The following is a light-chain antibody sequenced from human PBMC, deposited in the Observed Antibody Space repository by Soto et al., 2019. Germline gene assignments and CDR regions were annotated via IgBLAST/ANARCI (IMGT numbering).Light chain of an antibody. CDR2: LGS. J-gene: IGKJ1*01. CDR3: MQALQTPKT. Sequence: DLVMTQSPLSLPVTPGEPASISCRSSQSLLHSNGYNYLDWYLQKPGQSPQLLIYLGSNRASGVPDRFSGSGSGTDFTLKISGVEAEDVGVYYCMQALQTPKTFGQGTKVEIK. CDR1: QSLLHSNGYNY. V-gene: IGKV2-28*01.